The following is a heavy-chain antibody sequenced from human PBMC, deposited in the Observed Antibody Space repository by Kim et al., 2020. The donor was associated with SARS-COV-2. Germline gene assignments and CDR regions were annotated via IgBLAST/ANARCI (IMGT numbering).Heavy chain of an antibody. CDR3: ARVYLSSSWYGVDY. CDR1: GFTFSSYE. J-gene: IGHJ4*02. D-gene: IGHD6-13*01. V-gene: IGHV3-48*03. CDR2: ISRSGSTT. Sequence: GGSLRLSCAASGFTFSSYEMNWVRQAPGKGLEWVSYISRSGSTTYYADSVKGRFTISRDNAKNSLYLQMNSLRAEDTAVYYCARVYLSSSWYGVDYWGQGALVTVSS.